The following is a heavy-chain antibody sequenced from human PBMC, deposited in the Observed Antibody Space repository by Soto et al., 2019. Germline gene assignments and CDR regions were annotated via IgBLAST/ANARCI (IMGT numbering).Heavy chain of an antibody. J-gene: IGHJ4*02. CDR3: ARAAYNVDY. V-gene: IGHV4-59*01. D-gene: IGHD1-1*01. CDR2: ISYSGST. Sequence: SETLSLTCTVSGASISSYYWNWIRQPPGKGLEWIGYISYSGSTNYSPSLKSRVTISVDTSKNQFSLKLSSVTAADTAVYYCARAAYNVDYWGQGTLVTVSS. CDR1: GASISSYY.